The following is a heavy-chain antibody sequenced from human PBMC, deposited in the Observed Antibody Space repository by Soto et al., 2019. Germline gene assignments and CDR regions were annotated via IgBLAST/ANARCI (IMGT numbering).Heavy chain of an antibody. D-gene: IGHD2-2*01. Sequence: QVQLQESGPGLVKPSQTLTLTCSVSGGSINSGGYYWTWIRQHPGKGLEWIGNIYYSGSTSYKLSLKSRVTISIDTSKTHFSLKLSSVTAADTAVYYCARSSISKKIDYWGQGTLVTVSS. CDR1: GGSINSGGYY. V-gene: IGHV4-31*03. CDR2: IYYSGST. CDR3: ARSSISKKIDY. J-gene: IGHJ4*02.